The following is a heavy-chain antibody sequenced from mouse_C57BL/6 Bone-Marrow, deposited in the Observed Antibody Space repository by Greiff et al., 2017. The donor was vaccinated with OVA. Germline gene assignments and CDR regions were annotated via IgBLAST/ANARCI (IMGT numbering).Heavy chain of an antibody. CDR1: GYAFSSSW. V-gene: IGHV1-82*01. CDR2: IYPGDGDT. CDR3: ARPLYYDYDDYAMDY. D-gene: IGHD2-4*01. Sequence: QVQLQQSGPELVKPGASVKISCKASGYAFSSSWMNWVKQRPGKGLEWIGRIYPGDGDTNYNGKFKGKATLNAEKSSSTAYMQLSSMTSEDSAVYFCARPLYYDYDDYAMDYWGQGTSVTVSS. J-gene: IGHJ4*01.